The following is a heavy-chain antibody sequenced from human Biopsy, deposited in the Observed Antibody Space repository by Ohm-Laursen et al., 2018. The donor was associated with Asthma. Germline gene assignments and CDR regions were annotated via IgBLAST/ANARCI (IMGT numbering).Heavy chain of an antibody. V-gene: IGHV1-3*04. CDR1: GYNFISFA. J-gene: IGHJ3*01. D-gene: IGHD3-9*01. CDR3: ARTYYDFLTGQVKDVFGV. Sequence: ATVKISCKASGYNFISFAIHWVRQAQGQRIEWMGGVKTGNGDTKYSQKFQGRVTITRDTSASTAYMELRSLRSEDTATYYCARTYYDFLTGQVKDVFGVWGQGTMVTVSS. CDR2: VKTGNGDT.